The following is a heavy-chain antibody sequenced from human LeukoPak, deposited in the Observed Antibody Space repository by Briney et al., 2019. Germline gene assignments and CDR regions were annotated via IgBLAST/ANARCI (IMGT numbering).Heavy chain of an antibody. CDR1: GFTFSSYS. V-gene: IGHV3-21*01. J-gene: IGHJ4*02. CDR3: ARAVWDSSGHLFDY. Sequence: KSGGSLRLSCAASGFTFSSYSMNWVRQAPGKGLEWVSCISTSSSYIYYADSVKGRFTISRDNAKNSLYLQMNSLRVEDTAVYYCARAVWDSSGHLFDYWGQGTLVTVSS. D-gene: IGHD3-22*01. CDR2: ISTSSSYI.